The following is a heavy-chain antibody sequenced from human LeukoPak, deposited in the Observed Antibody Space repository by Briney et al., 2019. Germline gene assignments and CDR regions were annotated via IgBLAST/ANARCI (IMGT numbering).Heavy chain of an antibody. D-gene: IGHD2-21*01. CDR3: AKAPVTTCRGAYCYPFDY. CDR1: GITFSSNA. J-gene: IGHJ4*02. Sequence: GGSLRLSCAASGITFSSNAMSWVRQAPGKRLEWVSGISGSGGSTYYADSVKGRFTISRDNSKNTLFLQMNRLRPEDAAVYYCAKAPVTTCRGAYCYPFDYWGQGTLVTVSS. CDR2: ISGSGGST. V-gene: IGHV3-23*01.